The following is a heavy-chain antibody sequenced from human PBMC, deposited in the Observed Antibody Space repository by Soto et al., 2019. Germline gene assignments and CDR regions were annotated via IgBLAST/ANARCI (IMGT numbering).Heavy chain of an antibody. CDR1: GFTFSSYA. CDR3: ARDRDADYCNS. V-gene: IGHV3-30-3*01. Sequence: SGGSLRLSCAASGFTFSSYAMSWVRQAPGKGLEWVAVISYDGSNIYYADSVKGRFTISRDNAKNTLYLQMNSLRAEDTAVYYCARDRDADYCNSWGQGALVTVSS. D-gene: IGHD3-10*01. J-gene: IGHJ4*02. CDR2: ISYDGSNI.